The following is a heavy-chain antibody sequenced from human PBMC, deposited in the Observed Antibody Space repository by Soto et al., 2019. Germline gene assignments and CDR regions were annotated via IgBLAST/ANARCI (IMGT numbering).Heavy chain of an antibody. CDR1: GFTFDDYA. CDR3: VKDSYADFHRVLSTAEYFFDY. CDR2: ITWNSGKI. Sequence: GGSLRLSCTASGFTFDDYAMHWVRQGPGRGLEWVSGITWNSGKIAYADSVKGRFTIARDDDNNSLYLQMDSLRPEDTALYYCVKDSYADFHRVLSTAEYFFDYWGHGTLVTVSS. J-gene: IGHJ4*01. D-gene: IGHD2-15*01. V-gene: IGHV3-9*01.